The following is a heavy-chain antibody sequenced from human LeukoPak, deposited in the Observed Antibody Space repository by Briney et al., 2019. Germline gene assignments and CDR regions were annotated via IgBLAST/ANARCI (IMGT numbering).Heavy chain of an antibody. J-gene: IGHJ6*03. CDR2: IYTSGST. Sequence: SETLSLTCIVSGGPISVDYWNWIRQAPGKGLEWIGRIYTSGSTNYNPSLKSRVTMSVDTSKNQFSLKLSSVTAADTAVYYCARDRGYYGSGGGYYYYYYMDVWGKGTTVTVSS. CDR1: GGPISVDY. CDR3: ARDRGYYGSGGGYYYYYYMDV. D-gene: IGHD3-10*01. V-gene: IGHV4-4*07.